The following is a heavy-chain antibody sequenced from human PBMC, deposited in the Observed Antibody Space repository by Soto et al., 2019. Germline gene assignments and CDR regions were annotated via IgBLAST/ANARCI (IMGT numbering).Heavy chain of an antibody. J-gene: IGHJ4*02. D-gene: IGHD3-10*01. Sequence: QVQLVQSGAEVKKPGSSVKVSCKASGGTFSSYAISWVRQAPGQGLEWMGASIPIFGTANYAQKPQGSVTITEDESTSTAYMELSSLRSEETAVYYCARDPETYGSGSYYFDYWGQGTLVTVSS. V-gene: IGHV1-69*01. CDR2: SIPIFGTA. CDR1: GGTFSSYA. CDR3: ARDPETYGSGSYYFDY.